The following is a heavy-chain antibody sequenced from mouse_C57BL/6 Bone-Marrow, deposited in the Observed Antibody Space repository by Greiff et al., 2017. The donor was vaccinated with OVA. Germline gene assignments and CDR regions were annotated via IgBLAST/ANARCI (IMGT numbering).Heavy chain of an antibody. D-gene: IGHD1-1*01. CDR1: GYTFTSYG. CDR2: IYPRSGNT. Sequence: QVQLQQFGAELARPGASVKLSCKASGYTFTSYGISWVKQRTGQGLEWIGEIYPRSGNTYYNEKFKGKATLTADKSSSTAYMELRSLTSEDSAVYFCARSEYYGSSHWYFDVWGTGTTVTVSS. CDR3: ARSEYYGSSHWYFDV. J-gene: IGHJ1*03. V-gene: IGHV1-81*01.